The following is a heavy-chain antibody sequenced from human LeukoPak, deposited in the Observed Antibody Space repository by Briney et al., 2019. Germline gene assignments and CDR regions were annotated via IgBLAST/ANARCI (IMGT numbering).Heavy chain of an antibody. CDR2: SNPNSGGT. CDR3: ARGPRYTYSSSWYLDY. J-gene: IGHJ4*02. Sequence: ASVKVSCKASGYTFTGYYMHWVRQAPGQGLEWMGWSNPNSGGTNYAQKFQGRVTMTRDTSISTAYMDLSSLRSEDTAVYYCARGPRYTYSSSWYLDYWGQGTLVTVSS. V-gene: IGHV1-2*02. CDR1: GYTFTGYY. D-gene: IGHD6-13*01.